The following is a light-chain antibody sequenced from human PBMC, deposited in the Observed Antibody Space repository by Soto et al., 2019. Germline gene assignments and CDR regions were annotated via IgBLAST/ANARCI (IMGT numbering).Light chain of an antibody. CDR3: AAWDDSLNCYV. J-gene: IGLJ1*01. V-gene: IGLV1-44*01. CDR1: SSNIGSNT. Sequence: QSVLTQPPSASGTPGQRVTISCSGSSSNIGSNTVNWYKQLPGTAPKLLIYGSNQRPSGVPDRFSGSKSGTSASLAISGLQSEYEADYYCAAWDDSLNCYVFGTGTKVTVL. CDR2: GSN.